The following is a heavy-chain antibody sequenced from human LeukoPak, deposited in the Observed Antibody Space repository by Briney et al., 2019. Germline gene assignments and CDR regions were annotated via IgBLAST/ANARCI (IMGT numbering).Heavy chain of an antibody. CDR2: IRHREYGGTA. V-gene: IGHV3-49*03. Sequence: GGSLRLSCATSGFNFGVVAMDWIRQAPGKGLEWVGFIRHREYGGTAEYAASVNGRFAISRDDSKSIVYLQMNDLRTEDTGVYYCAKERAGDVDYWGLGTLVTVSS. J-gene: IGHJ4*02. CDR1: GFNFGVVA. D-gene: IGHD1-1*01. CDR3: AKERAGDVDY.